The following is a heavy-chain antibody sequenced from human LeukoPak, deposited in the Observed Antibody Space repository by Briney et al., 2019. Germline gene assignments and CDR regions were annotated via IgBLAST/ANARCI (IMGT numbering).Heavy chain of an antibody. V-gene: IGHV3-7*01. CDR2: IKQDESEK. CDR1: GLTFSDYW. J-gene: IGHJ4*02. Sequence: GGSLRLSCAASGLTFSDYWMTWVRQAPGKGLEWVANIKQDESEKYYADSVKGRFTVSRDNVEDSLFLQMNNLRVEDTAVYYCARGSESSTFRPCDFWGQGTLVTVSS. CDR3: ARGSESSTFRPCDF. D-gene: IGHD2-2*01.